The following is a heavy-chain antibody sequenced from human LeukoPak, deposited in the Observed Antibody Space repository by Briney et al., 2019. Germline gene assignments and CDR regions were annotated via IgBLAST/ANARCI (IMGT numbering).Heavy chain of an antibody. D-gene: IGHD3-10*01. CDR1: GFTFSSYA. Sequence: GGSLRLSCAASGFTFSSYAMSWVRQAPGKGLEWVSAISGSGGSTYYAGSVKGRFTISRDNSKNTLYLQLNSLRAEDTALYYCAKDLGLRFGELHYWGQGTLVTVSS. V-gene: IGHV3-23*01. J-gene: IGHJ4*02. CDR3: AKDLGLRFGELHY. CDR2: ISGSGGST.